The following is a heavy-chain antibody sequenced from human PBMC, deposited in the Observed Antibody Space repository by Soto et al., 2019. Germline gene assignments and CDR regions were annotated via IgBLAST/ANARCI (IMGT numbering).Heavy chain of an antibody. D-gene: IGHD6-13*01. CDR2: IYSGGSK. J-gene: IGHJ4*02. Sequence: EVQLVESGGGLIQPGGSLRLSCAASGFTVSNNYMRWVRQAPGKGLEWVSLIYSGGSKHYADSGKGRFTISRDNSKNKLYLQMNSLRVEDTAVYYCARDPQGIADAGGGGWGQGTLVTVSS. CDR1: GFTVSNNY. V-gene: IGHV3-53*01. CDR3: ARDPQGIADAGGGG.